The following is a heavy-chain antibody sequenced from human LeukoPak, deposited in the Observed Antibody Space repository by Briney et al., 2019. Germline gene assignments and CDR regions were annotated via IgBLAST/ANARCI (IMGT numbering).Heavy chain of an antibody. D-gene: IGHD1-26*01. V-gene: IGHV5-51*01. J-gene: IGHJ4*02. Sequence: GASLQISCKGSGSIFTSYWIGWVRQLPGKGLEWMGIIYPGDSDTRYSPSFQGQVTISADKSISTAYLQWSSLKASDTAMYYCARLVGASYYFDYWGQGTLVTVSS. CDR2: IYPGDSDT. CDR1: GSIFTSYW. CDR3: ARLVGASYYFDY.